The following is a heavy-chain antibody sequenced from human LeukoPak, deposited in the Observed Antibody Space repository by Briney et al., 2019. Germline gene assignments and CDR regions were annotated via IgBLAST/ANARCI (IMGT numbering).Heavy chain of an antibody. V-gene: IGHV3-30*18. J-gene: IGHJ6*02. CDR3: AKDQVEGYYYYGMDV. CDR1: GFTFSSYG. D-gene: IGHD2-15*01. Sequence: QPGRSLRLSCAASGFTFSSYGMHWVRQAPGKGLEWVAVISYDGSNKYYADSVKGRFTISRDNSKNTLYLQMDSLRAEDTAVYYCAKDQVEGYYYYGMDVWGQGTTVTVSS. CDR2: ISYDGSNK.